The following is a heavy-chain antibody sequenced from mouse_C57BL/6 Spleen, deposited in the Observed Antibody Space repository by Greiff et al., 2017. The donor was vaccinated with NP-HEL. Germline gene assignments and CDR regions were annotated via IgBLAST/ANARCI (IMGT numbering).Heavy chain of an antibody. J-gene: IGHJ3*01. CDR2: ISSGSSTI. CDR1: GFTFSDYG. Sequence: EVKLVESGGGLVKPGGSLKLSCAASGFTFSDYGMHWVRQAPEKGLEWVAYISSGSSTIYYADTVKGRITLSRDNAKNTLFLQMTSLRSEDTAMYYCARQPLSDYDYPAWFAYWGQGTLVTVSA. D-gene: IGHD2-4*01. V-gene: IGHV5-17*01. CDR3: ARQPLSDYDYPAWFAY.